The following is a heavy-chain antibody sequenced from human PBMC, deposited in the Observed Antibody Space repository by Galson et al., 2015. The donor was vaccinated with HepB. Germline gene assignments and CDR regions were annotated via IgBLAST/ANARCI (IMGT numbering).Heavy chain of an antibody. J-gene: IGHJ6*03. CDR1: GFTFDDYA. Sequence: SLRLSCAASGFTFDDYAMHWVRQAPGKGLEWVSGISWDGASIDYADSVKGRFTISRDNAKNSLYLQMNSLRAEDTALYYCAKEDKPKHHHYHTDAAGKGTAGRVPS. CDR2: ISWDGASI. D-gene: IGHD1-14*01. CDR3: AKEDKPKHHHYHTDA. V-gene: IGHV3-9*01.